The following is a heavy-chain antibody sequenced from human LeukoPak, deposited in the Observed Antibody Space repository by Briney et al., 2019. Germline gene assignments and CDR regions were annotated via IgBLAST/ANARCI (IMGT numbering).Heavy chain of an antibody. Sequence: GGSLRLSCVASGFTFSSYNMHWVRQAPGKGLEWVSYISSRSSTIYYADSVKGRFTISRDNAKNSLYLQMNSLRDEDTAVYYCARFDHYDSSGFFTLDVWGQGTTVTVSS. CDR1: GFTFSSYN. V-gene: IGHV3-48*02. D-gene: IGHD3-22*01. CDR3: ARFDHYDSSGFFTLDV. CDR2: ISSRSSTI. J-gene: IGHJ6*02.